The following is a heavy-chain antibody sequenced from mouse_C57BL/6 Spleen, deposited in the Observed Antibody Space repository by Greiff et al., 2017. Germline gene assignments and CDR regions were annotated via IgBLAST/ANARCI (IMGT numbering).Heavy chain of an antibody. Sequence: VQLKESGAELVKPGASVKLSCKASGYTFTSYWMHWVKQRPGQGLAWIGMIHPNSGSTNYNEKFKSKATLTVDKSSSTAYMQLSSLTSEDSAVYYCASGGYYGRYYYAMDYWGQGTSVTVSS. D-gene: IGHD1-1*01. CDR3: ASGGYYGRYYYAMDY. CDR2: IHPNSGST. CDR1: GYTFTSYW. J-gene: IGHJ4*01. V-gene: IGHV1-64*01.